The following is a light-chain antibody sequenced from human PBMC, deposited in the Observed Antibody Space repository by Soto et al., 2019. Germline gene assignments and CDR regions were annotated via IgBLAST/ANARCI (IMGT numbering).Light chain of an antibody. CDR3: AAWDDSLNGWV. V-gene: IGLV1-44*01. Sequence: QSVLTQPPSASGTPGQRVTISCSGSSSNIGSKTVNWYQQLPGTAPKILIYSNNQRPSGVPARFSGSKSGTSASLAISGLQSEDEADYYCAAWDDSLNGWVFGGGTKLTVL. CDR2: SNN. J-gene: IGLJ3*02. CDR1: SSNIGSKT.